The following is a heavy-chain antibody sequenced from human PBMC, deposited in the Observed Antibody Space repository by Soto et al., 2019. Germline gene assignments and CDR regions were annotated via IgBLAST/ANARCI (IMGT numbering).Heavy chain of an antibody. CDR1: GYTFINYH. D-gene: IGHD5-12*01. J-gene: IGHJ4*02. Sequence: QVQLVQSGGEVKKPGASVTVSCKASGYTFINYHITWVRQAPGQGLEWMAWINTYNGMTDYAQRFQGRVTMTRDTSTITAYMGLRILGSVDTAVYFCAESPRGEMATDWGQGTLVTVSS. CDR2: INTYNGMT. CDR3: AESPRGEMATD. V-gene: IGHV1-18*01.